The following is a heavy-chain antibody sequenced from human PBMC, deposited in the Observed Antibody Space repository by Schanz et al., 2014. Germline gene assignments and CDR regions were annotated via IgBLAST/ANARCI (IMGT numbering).Heavy chain of an antibody. CDR1: GYTFTSYS. J-gene: IGHJ6*02. Sequence: QVQLVQSGAEVKKPGASVKVSCKASGYTFTSYSMHWVRQAPGQGLEWMGIINLSGGSTNNAQKFQGRLTMTRDKSTSTASMELSSLRSEDTAVYYCARGPSQGYSYGHNIGAYYYGMDVWGQGTTVTVSS. CDR2: INLSGGST. CDR3: ARGPSQGYSYGHNIGAYYYGMDV. V-gene: IGHV1-46*01. D-gene: IGHD5-18*01.